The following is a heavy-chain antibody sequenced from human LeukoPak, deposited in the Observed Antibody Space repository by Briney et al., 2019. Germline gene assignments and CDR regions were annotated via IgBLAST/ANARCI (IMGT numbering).Heavy chain of an antibody. CDR2: LYLTYTI. Sequence: SETVSLTCTVSVYSISRGGFHWACLRQTRGEGVEGSAALYLTYTIRYTSSLKCRVTISVPTSTTQSSLKLTSVTATATAVYYCARGRYPGVFSEFDYWGQGSLVTVS. CDR1: VYSISRGGFH. CDR3: ARGRYPGVFSEFDY. D-gene: IGHD5/OR15-5a*01. J-gene: IGHJ4*02. V-gene: IGHV4-39*01.